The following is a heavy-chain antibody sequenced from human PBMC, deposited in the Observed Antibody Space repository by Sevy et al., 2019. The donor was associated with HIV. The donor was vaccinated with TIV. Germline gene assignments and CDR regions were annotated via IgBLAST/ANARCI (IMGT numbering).Heavy chain of an antibody. Sequence: GGSLRLSCAASGFTFSDYYMGWFRQAPGKGLEWVSYISSSGALVFYADTVEGRFTISRGNARNSLFLQMNSLRAEDTAIYYCARAGDDYCTESDCNKNWFDPWGQGTLVTVSS. J-gene: IGHJ5*02. CDR2: ISSSGALV. D-gene: IGHD2-8*02. CDR3: ARAGDDYCTESDCNKNWFDP. V-gene: IGHV3-11*01. CDR1: GFTFSDYY.